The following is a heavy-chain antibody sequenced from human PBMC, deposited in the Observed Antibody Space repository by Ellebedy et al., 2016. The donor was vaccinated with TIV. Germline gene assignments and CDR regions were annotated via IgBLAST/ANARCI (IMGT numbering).Heavy chain of an antibody. J-gene: IGHJ3*02. CDR2: IYYSGST. CDR3: ARAGGYNYHAFDI. V-gene: IGHV4-59*01. CDR1: GGSISSYY. Sequence: SETLSLXXTVSGGSISSYYWSWIRQPPGKGLEWIGYIYYSGSTNYNPSLKSRVTISVDTSKNQFSLKLSSVTAADTAVYYCARAGGYNYHAFDIWGQGTMVTVSS. D-gene: IGHD5-24*01.